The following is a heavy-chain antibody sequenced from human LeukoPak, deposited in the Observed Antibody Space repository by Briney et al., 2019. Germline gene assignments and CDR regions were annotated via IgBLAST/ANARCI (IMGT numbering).Heavy chain of an antibody. V-gene: IGHV4-39*02. J-gene: IGHJ6*02. D-gene: IGHD1-26*01. Sequence: SETLSLTCTVSGGSIRTDGSYWAWIRQPPGKGLEWIGSIYIDGITHYNSSLQSRVSLSIDTSKNHFSLRLTSVTAADTAVFYCARLFTRAWEYRYGMDVWGQGTAVTVSS. CDR1: GGSIRTDGSY. CDR3: ARLFTRAWEYRYGMDV. CDR2: IYIDGIT.